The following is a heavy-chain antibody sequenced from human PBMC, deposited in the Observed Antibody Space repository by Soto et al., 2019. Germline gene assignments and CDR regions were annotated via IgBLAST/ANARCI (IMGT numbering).Heavy chain of an antibody. CDR1: GFTFTDNA. J-gene: IGHJ4*02. V-gene: IGHV3-23*01. CDR3: ARDLRSASGWYDHGY. CDR2: ISGFSGTT. D-gene: IGHD6-19*01. Sequence: GGSLRLSCAASGFTFTDNAMMWVRQAPGKGLEWVSSISGFSGTTYYADSVKGRFTISKDNSKSTVYLQLNSLRAEDTAVYYCARDLRSASGWYDHGYWGQGTLVTVSS.